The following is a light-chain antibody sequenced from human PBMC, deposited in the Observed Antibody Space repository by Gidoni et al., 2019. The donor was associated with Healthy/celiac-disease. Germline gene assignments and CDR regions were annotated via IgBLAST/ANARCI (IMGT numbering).Light chain of an antibody. CDR1: KLGDKY. CDR2: QDS. J-gene: IGLJ1*01. V-gene: IGLV3-1*01. CDR3: QAWDSSTWV. Sequence: SYELTQPPSVSVSLGQTASITCSGDKLGDKYACWYQQKPGQSPVLVIYQDSKRPSGIPERFSGSNSGNTATLTISGTQAMDEADYYCQAWDSSTWVFGTGTKVTVL.